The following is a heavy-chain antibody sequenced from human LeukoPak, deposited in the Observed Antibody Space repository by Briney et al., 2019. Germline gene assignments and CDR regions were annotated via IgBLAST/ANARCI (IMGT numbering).Heavy chain of an antibody. J-gene: IGHJ4*02. V-gene: IGHV5-51*01. CDR2: IDPSDSET. CDR1: GYSFTSYW. CDR3: ARQTAMGRSGDY. Sequence: GESLKISCKASGYSFTSYWIGWVRQMPGKGLGWMGIIDPSDSETRYTPSFQGQVTISVDKSLTPAYLQWNSLKASHTAMYFCARQTAMGRSGDYWGQGTLVTVSS. D-gene: IGHD5-18*01.